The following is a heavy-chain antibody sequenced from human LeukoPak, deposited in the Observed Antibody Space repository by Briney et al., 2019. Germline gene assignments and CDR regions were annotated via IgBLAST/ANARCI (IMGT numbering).Heavy chain of an antibody. CDR3: ARTRSSSWYL. CDR2: ISSSSSYI. J-gene: IGHJ5*02. CDR1: GFTFSSYA. D-gene: IGHD6-13*01. V-gene: IGHV3-21*01. Sequence: PGGSLRLSCAASGFTFSSYAMHWVRQAPGKGLEWVSSISSSSSYIYYADSVKGRFTISRDNAKNSLYLQMNSLRAEDTAVYYCARTRSSSWYLWGQETLVTVSS.